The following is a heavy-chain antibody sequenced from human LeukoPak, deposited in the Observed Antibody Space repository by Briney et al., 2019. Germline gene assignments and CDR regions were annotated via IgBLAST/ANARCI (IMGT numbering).Heavy chain of an antibody. D-gene: IGHD3-10*01. V-gene: IGHV3-9*01. Sequence: GGTLRLSCAASGFTFADVAVPSVPGVPGPGLKGWSGFSGNSGTIGYADSVKGRFTISRDNAKNSLYLQMNSLRAEDTALYYCAKDMDPYYYGSGSYWGNWFDPWGQGTLVTVSS. CDR1: GFTFADVA. CDR3: AKDMDPYYYGSGSYWGNWFDP. CDR2: FSGNSGTI. J-gene: IGHJ5*02.